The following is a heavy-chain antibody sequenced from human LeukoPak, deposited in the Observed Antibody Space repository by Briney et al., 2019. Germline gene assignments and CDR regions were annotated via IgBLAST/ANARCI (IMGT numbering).Heavy chain of an antibody. D-gene: IGHD2/OR15-2a*01. CDR2: ISNNGGRT. V-gene: IGHV3-23*01. Sequence: GGSLRLPCAGSVFSFSSNTMSCVPHAPGRALEGVSAISNNGGRTDYGDSVKGRLSISRDNSKNTMYLHMDRLRAEETAVYYCSRGGDTSVLSEYWGEGTLVTVSS. J-gene: IGHJ4*02. CDR1: VFSFSSNT. CDR3: SRGGDTSVLSEY.